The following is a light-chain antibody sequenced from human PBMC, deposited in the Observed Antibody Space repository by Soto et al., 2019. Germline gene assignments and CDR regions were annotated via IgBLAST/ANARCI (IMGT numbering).Light chain of an antibody. J-gene: IGLJ2*01. CDR2: EAS. V-gene: IGLV2-23*01. CDR3: CSYAGSDTMI. CDR1: SSNVGSYNL. Sequence: QSVLTQPAAVSGSPGQSITISCTGTSSNVGSYNLVSWYQHHPGEAPKLLISEASKRPSGVSNRFSGSKSGNTASLTISGLLAEDEAHYYCCSYAGSDTMIFGGGTKVTVL.